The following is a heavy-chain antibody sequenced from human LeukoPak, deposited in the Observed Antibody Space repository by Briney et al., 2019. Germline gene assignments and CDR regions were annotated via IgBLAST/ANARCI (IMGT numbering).Heavy chain of an antibody. CDR1: GGSISSGSYY. V-gene: IGHV4-39*01. Sequence: SETLSLTCTVSGGSISSGSYYWGWIRQPPGKGLEWFGSVHYSGSTYYNPSLKSRVTISVDTSKNQISLKLSSVTAADTAVYYCARHSGVSGGYYDKDFDYWGQGTLVTVSS. J-gene: IGHJ4*02. CDR3: ARHSGVSGGYYDKDFDY. CDR2: VHYSGST. D-gene: IGHD3-22*01.